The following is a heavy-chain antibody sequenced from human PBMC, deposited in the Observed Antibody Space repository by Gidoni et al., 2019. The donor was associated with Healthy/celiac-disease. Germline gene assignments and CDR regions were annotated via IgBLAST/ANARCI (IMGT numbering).Heavy chain of an antibody. Sequence: EVQLLESGGGLVQPGGSLRLSCAASGFTFSSYAMSWVRKAPGKGLEWVSAISGSGGSTYYADSVKGRFTISRDNSKNTLYLQMNSLRAEDTAVYYCAKHEPYGSGSYYRRLDYWGQGTLVTVSS. J-gene: IGHJ4*02. CDR1: GFTFSSYA. CDR2: ISGSGGST. V-gene: IGHV3-23*01. CDR3: AKHEPYGSGSYYRRLDY. D-gene: IGHD3-10*01.